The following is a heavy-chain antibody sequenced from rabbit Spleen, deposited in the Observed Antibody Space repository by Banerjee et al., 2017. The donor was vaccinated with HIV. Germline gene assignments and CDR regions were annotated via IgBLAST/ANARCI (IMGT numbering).Heavy chain of an antibody. CDR3: ARGDNSHGNGFNL. CDR1: GFSFSGRDV. CDR2: IDAGSGGFT. J-gene: IGHJ4*01. Sequence: QEQLEESGGGLVKPEGSLTLTCKASGFSFSGRDVICWVRQAPGKGLEWIACIDAGSGGFTYFANWAKGRFTCSKTSSTTVTLQMTSLTAADTATYFCARGDNSHGNGFNLWGPGTLVTVS. D-gene: IGHD6-1*01. V-gene: IGHV1S45*01.